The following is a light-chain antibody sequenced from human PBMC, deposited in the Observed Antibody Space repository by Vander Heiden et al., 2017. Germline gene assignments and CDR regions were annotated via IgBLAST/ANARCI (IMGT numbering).Light chain of an antibody. J-gene: IGLJ3*02. V-gene: IGLV2-23*02. Sequence: QSALTQPASVSGSLGQSITISCTGTSSDVGSYNLVSWYQQHPGKAPKLMIYDVSKRPSGVSNRFSGSKSGNTASLTISGLQAEDEADYYCCSYAGSSTFEVFGGGTRLTVL. CDR2: DVS. CDR3: CSYAGSSTFEV. CDR1: SSDVGSYNL.